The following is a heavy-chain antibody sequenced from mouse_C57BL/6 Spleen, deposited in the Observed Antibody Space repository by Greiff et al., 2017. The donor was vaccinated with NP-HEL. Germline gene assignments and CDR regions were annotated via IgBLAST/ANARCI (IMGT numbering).Heavy chain of an antibody. J-gene: IGHJ3*01. Sequence: QVQLQQSGAELARPGASVKMSCKASGYTFTSYTMHWVKQRPGQGLEWIGYINPSSGYTKYNQKFKDKATLTADKSSSTAYMQLSSLTSEDSAVYYCAREEMDYDGTFAYWGQGTLVTVSA. CDR3: AREEMDYDGTFAY. D-gene: IGHD2-4*01. CDR2: INPSSGYT. CDR1: GYTFTSYT. V-gene: IGHV1-4*01.